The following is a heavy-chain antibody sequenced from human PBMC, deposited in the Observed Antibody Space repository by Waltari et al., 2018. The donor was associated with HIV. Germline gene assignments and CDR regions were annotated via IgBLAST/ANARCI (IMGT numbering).Heavy chain of an antibody. J-gene: IGHJ4*02. D-gene: IGHD1-26*01. CDR1: GGAISSYH. CDR2: IYACGGT. Sequence: QVQLQKSGPGLVQASETLSRTCTVSGGAISSYHWGWIRQPAGKGLEWIGRIYACGGTNYNPTLKSRVTMSVNTSKNQFSLKLSSVTAADTAVYYCATTYSGSYFAYWGQGTLVTVSS. CDR3: ATTYSGSYFAY. V-gene: IGHV4-4*07.